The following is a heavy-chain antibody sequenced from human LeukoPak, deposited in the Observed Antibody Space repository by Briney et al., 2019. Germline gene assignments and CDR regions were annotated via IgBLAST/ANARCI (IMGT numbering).Heavy chain of an antibody. J-gene: IGHJ4*02. CDR1: GGSISSGGYY. V-gene: IGHV4-31*03. CDR3: ARGKRPTDTAMVD. D-gene: IGHD5-18*01. CDR2: IYYSGST. Sequence: SETLSLTCTVSGGSISSGGYYWSWIRQHPGKGLEWIGYIYYSGSTYYNPSLKSRVTISVDTSKNQFSLKLSSVTAADTAVYYCARGKRPTDTAMVDWGQGTLVTVS.